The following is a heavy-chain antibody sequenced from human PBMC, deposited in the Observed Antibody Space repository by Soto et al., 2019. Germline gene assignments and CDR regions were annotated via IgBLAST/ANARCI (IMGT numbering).Heavy chain of an antibody. J-gene: IGHJ4*02. D-gene: IGHD2-15*01. CDR3: AKGYCSGGSCYSIGDY. Sequence: EVQLLESGGGLVQPGGSLRLSCAASGFTFSSYAMSWVRQAPGKGLEWVSAISGSGGSTYYADSVKGRFTISRDNSKNTLYLQINSLRAEDTAVYYCAKGYCSGGSCYSIGDYWCQGTLVTVSS. V-gene: IGHV3-23*01. CDR2: ISGSGGST. CDR1: GFTFSSYA.